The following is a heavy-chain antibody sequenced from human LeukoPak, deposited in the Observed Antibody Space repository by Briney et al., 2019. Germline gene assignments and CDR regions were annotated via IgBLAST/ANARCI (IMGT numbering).Heavy chain of an antibody. J-gene: IGHJ5*02. V-gene: IGHV1-69*05. CDR2: IIPFLDTS. Sequence: ASVKLSCKASGGTFSKYALSWVRQAPGQGLEWMGAIIPFLDTSNYPPKFQDRVTITTDESTSTAYMDLSSLRSDDTAVYYCARAQAGNYDWPLDLWGQGTLVTVSS. CDR1: GGTFSKYA. D-gene: IGHD5-12*01. CDR3: ARAQAGNYDWPLDL.